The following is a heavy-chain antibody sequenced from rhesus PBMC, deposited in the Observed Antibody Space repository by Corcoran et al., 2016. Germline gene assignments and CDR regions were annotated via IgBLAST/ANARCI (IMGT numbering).Heavy chain of an antibody. J-gene: IGHJ4*01. CDR3: ASEPPHDYGSSYGNY. D-gene: IGHD4-29*01. V-gene: IGHV4-169*02. CDR1: GGSISSSY. Sequence: QLQLQESGPGLVKPSETLSVTCAVSGGSISSSYWSWIRQAPGKGLEWIGYIYGSGSSTNFNPSLKSRVILSVDTSKNQLSLKLSSVTAADTAVYYCASEPPHDYGSSYGNYWGQGVLVTVSS. CDR2: IYGSGSST.